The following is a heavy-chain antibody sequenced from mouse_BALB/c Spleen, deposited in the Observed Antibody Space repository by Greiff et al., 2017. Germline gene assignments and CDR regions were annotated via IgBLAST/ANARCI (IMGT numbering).Heavy chain of an antibody. CDR3: ARGGYYYGSSYVYFDV. Sequence: EVQLQQSGAELVRPGALVKLSCKASGFNIKDYYMHWVKQRPEQGLEWIGWIDPENGNTIYDPKFQGKASITADTSSNTAYLQLSSLTSEDTAVYYCARGGYYYGSSYVYFDVWGAGTTVTVSS. CDR1: GFNIKDYY. D-gene: IGHD1-1*01. J-gene: IGHJ1*01. V-gene: IGHV14-1*02. CDR2: IDPENGNT.